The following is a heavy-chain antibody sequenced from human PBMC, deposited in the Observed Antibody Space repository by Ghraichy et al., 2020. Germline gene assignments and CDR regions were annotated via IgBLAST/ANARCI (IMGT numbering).Heavy chain of an antibody. J-gene: IGHJ6*02. D-gene: IGHD3-22*01. V-gene: IGHV3-30*18. CDR1: GFTFSRYG. CDR3: AKERDTSGYYSFRGDYYGMDV. CDR2: TSYDASNK. Sequence: GGSLRLSCAASGFTFSRYGMHWVRQAPGKGLEWVAVTSYDASNKFYGGSVQGRFTISRDNSKNTLYLQMNYLRPEDTAVYYCAKERDTSGYYSFRGDYYGMDVWGQGTTVTAS.